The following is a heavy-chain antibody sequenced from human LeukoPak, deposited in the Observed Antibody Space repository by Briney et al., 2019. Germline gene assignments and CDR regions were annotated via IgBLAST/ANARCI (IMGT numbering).Heavy chain of an antibody. J-gene: IGHJ4*02. Sequence: LSLTCAVYGGSFSGYYWSWIRQAPGEGLEWVSYITFSSSIIYYADSVKGRFTISRDNAKKSLYLQMNSLRAEDTAVYYCARDRLHYGEYEKTFDYWGQGTLVSVSS. D-gene: IGHD4-17*01. V-gene: IGHV3-11*04. CDR3: ARDRLHYGEYEKTFDY. CDR1: GGSFSGYY. CDR2: ITFSSSII.